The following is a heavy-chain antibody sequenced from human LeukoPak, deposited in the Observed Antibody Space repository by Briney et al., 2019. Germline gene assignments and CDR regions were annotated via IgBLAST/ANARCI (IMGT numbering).Heavy chain of an antibody. J-gene: IGHJ6*03. CDR1: GYSISSGYY. Sequence: PAETLSLTCTVSGYSISSGYYWGWIRQPPGKGLEWIGSIYHSGSTYYNPSLKSRVTISVDTSKNQFSLKLSSLTAADTAVYYCARGSPLVLDKYYYDSSGYATGYMDVWGKGTTVTVSS. CDR3: ARGSPLVLDKYYYDSSGYATGYMDV. V-gene: IGHV4-38-2*02. CDR2: IYHSGST. D-gene: IGHD3-22*01.